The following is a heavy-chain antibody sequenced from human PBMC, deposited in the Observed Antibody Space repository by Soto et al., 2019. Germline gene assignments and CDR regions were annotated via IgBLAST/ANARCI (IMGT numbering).Heavy chain of an antibody. Sequence: ASVKVSCKASGYTFTSYAMHWVRQAPGQRLEWMGWINAGNGNTKYSQKFQGRVTITRDTSASTAYMELSSLRSEDTAVYYCARRYGSGSYRYLDAFDIWGQGTMVTVSS. D-gene: IGHD3-10*01. CDR1: GYTFTSYA. V-gene: IGHV1-3*01. CDR2: INAGNGNT. J-gene: IGHJ3*02. CDR3: ARRYGSGSYRYLDAFDI.